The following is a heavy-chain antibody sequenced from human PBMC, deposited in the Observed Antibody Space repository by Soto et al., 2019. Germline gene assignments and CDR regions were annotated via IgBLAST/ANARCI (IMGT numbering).Heavy chain of an antibody. Sequence: QVQLVQSGAEVKKPGASVKVSCKASGYTFTSYAMHWVRQAPGQRLEWMGWINAGNGNTKYSQKFQGRVTITRDTSASTAYMKLSSLRSEDTAVYYCARDGDVRCLDYWGQGTLVTVSS. V-gene: IGHV1-3*01. D-gene: IGHD4-17*01. CDR2: INAGNGNT. CDR1: GYTFTSYA. J-gene: IGHJ4*02. CDR3: ARDGDVRCLDY.